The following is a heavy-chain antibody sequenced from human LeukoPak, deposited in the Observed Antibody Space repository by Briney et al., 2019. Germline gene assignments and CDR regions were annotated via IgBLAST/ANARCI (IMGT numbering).Heavy chain of an antibody. CDR3: ARDPGLYCSGGSCCSGVIYYYYYMDV. D-gene: IGHD2-15*01. CDR2: IYYSGST. Sequence: SETLSLTCTVSGGSISSYYWSWIRQPPGKGLEWIGYIYYSGSTNYNPSLKSRVTISIDTSKNQFSLKLSSVTAADTAVYYCARDPGLYCSGGSCCSGVIYYYYYMDVWGKGTTVTVSS. CDR1: GGSISSYY. V-gene: IGHV4-59*12. J-gene: IGHJ6*03.